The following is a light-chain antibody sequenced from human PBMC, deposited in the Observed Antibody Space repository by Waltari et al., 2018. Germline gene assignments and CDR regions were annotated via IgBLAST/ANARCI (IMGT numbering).Light chain of an antibody. CDR3: GTWDSSLSGAV. Sequence: QSVLTQPPSVSAAPGQRVTISYSGGSSNIGNNYVSWYRQFPGTAPKLLIYENTERPSGIPCRVSGSKSGTSATLDITGLQAGDEADYYCGTWDSSLSGAVFGGGTHLTVL. CDR1: SSNIGNNY. V-gene: IGLV1-51*02. J-gene: IGLJ7*01. CDR2: ENT.